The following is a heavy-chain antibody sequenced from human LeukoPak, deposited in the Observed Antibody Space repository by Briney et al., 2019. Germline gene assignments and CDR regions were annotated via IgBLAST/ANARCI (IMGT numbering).Heavy chain of an antibody. CDR3: ARGLKSRFDP. V-gene: IGHV1-69*05. Sequence: GASGKVSCKASGGTFSGYAISWGRQAPGQGLEWMGGIIPIFGTANYAQKFQGRVTITTDESTSTAYMELSSLRSEDTAVYYCARGLKSRFDPWGQGTLVTVSS. J-gene: IGHJ5*02. CDR2: IIPIFGTA. CDR1: GGTFSGYA.